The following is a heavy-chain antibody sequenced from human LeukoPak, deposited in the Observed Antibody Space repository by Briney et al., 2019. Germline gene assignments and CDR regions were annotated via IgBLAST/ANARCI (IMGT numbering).Heavy chain of an antibody. CDR1: GYTLTELS. CDR3: ATEYVFTRRFDY. V-gene: IGHV1-24*01. CDR2: FDPEDGET. J-gene: IGHJ4*02. D-gene: IGHD3-10*01. Sequence: ASVKVSCKVSGYTLTELSMHWVRQAPGKGLEWMGGFDPEDGETIYAQKFQGRVTMTEDTSTDTAYMELSSLRSEDTAVYYRATEYVFTRRFDYWGQGTLVTVSS.